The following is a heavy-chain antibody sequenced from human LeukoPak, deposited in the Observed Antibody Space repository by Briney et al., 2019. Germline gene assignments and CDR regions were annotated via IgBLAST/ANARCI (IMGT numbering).Heavy chain of an antibody. CDR1: GFTFSSYA. J-gene: IGHJ5*02. Sequence: GGSLRLSCAASGFTFSSYAMMWVRQAPGKGLEWVSTVSGSGGGTYYADSVKGRFTISRDNSKNTLYLQMNSLRGEDTAVCYCAKGAAAGQVDWFDPWGQGTLVIVSS. D-gene: IGHD6-13*01. CDR3: AKGAAAGQVDWFDP. CDR2: VSGSGGGT. V-gene: IGHV3-23*01.